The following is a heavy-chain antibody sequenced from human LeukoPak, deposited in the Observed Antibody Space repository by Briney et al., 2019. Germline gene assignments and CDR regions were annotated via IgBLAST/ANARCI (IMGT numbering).Heavy chain of an antibody. CDR3: ARDPSNSGYDYLYYFDY. V-gene: IGHV1-2*02. D-gene: IGHD5-12*01. CDR1: GYTFTGYY. J-gene: IGHJ4*02. Sequence: ASVTVSFTASGYTFTGYYMHWVRQAPGQGLEGMGWINPDNGGTNYTQKFQGRVTITRDMAISTAYMELSRLRSDDTAVYYCARDPSNSGYDYLYYFDYWGQGTLVTVSS. CDR2: INPDNGGT.